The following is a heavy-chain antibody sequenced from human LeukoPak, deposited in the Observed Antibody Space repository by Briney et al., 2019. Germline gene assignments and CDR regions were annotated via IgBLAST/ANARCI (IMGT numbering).Heavy chain of an antibody. D-gene: IGHD3-22*01. CDR1: GFTFSRYW. V-gene: IGHV3-74*01. CDR3: ARAPSEVGGYYPEYFRH. J-gene: IGHJ1*01. CDR2: IKSDGKT. Sequence: GGSLRLSCEASGFTFSRYWMHWVRQAPGKGLVWVSRIKSDGKTNYADSVKGRSTISRDNAKNTVSLQMDSLRAEDTGVYHCARAPSEVGGYYPEYFRHWGQGTLVTVSS.